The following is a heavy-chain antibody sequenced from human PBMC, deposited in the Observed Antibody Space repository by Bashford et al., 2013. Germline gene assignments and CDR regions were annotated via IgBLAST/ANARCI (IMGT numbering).Heavy chain of an antibody. V-gene: IGHV3-30-3*01. CDR3: VRDETHYDGVYWYDALDF. CDR1: GFTFSSYA. CDR2: ISYDGSNK. D-gene: IGHD3-16*01. Sequence: GSLRLSCAASGFTFSSYAMHWVRQAPGKGLEWVAVISYDGSNKYYADSVKGRFTISRDNAKNSLYLQMNSLRVEDTGVYYCVRDETHYDGVYWYDALDFWGQGTTVTVSS. J-gene: IGHJ3*01.